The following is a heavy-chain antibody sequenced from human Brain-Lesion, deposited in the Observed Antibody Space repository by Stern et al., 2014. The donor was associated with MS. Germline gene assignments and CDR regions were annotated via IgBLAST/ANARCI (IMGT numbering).Heavy chain of an antibody. Sequence: VQLLQSGAEVKKPGESLKISCEASGYLFDDYWIGWVRQMSGRGLELVAIIFPRDSNTRYSPSVQGQVTLSAAKSIRTAYLPCSSLKPSDPAMYYCARSPATPSGYDRFDYWGQGALVTVSS. V-gene: IGHV5-51*03. D-gene: IGHD5-12*01. CDR3: ARSPATPSGYDRFDY. CDR1: GYLFDDYW. CDR2: IFPRDSNT. J-gene: IGHJ4*02.